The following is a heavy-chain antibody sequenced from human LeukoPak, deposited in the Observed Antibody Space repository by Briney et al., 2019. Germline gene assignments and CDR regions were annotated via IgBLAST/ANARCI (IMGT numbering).Heavy chain of an antibody. CDR2: MSSDGYTT. V-gene: IGHV3-30-3*01. CDR1: GFNFSNYA. D-gene: IGHD1-26*01. J-gene: IGHJ4*02. Sequence: GGSLRLSCAASGFNFSNYAMHWVRQAPGKGPEWVAAMSSDGYTTYYAGSVRGRFTISRDNSRSTVFPQMNSLRADDTAVFYCAKDDGSYYDLDYWGQGTLVTVSA. CDR3: AKDDGSYYDLDY.